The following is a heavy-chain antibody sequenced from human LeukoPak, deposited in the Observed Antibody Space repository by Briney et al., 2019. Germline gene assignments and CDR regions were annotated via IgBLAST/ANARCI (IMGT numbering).Heavy chain of an antibody. V-gene: IGHV4-59*08. Sequence: WETLSLTCTVSGGSISRYYWSWIRQPPGKGLEWIGYIYYSGSTNYNPSLKSRVTISVDTSKSQFSLKLSSVTAADTAVYYCARHLGRSEFDPWGQGTLVTVSS. D-gene: IGHD3-16*01. J-gene: IGHJ5*02. CDR3: ARHLGRSEFDP. CDR2: IYYSGST. CDR1: GGSISRYY.